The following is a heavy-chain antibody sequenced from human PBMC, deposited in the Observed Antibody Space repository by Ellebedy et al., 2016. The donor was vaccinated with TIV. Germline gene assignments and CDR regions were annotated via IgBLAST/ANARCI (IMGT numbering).Heavy chain of an antibody. D-gene: IGHD3-10*01. CDR3: ARAQTWFGDYVYYGMDV. CDR1: GFTVDTNY. CDR2: IYRGGNT. J-gene: IGHJ6*02. Sequence: GESLKISXEASGFTVDTNYMNWVRQAPGKGLEWVSVIYRGGNTYYADAVKGRFTISRHNSKNTLYLQMNSLRAEDTAVYYCARAQTWFGDYVYYGMDVWGQGTTVTVSS. V-gene: IGHV3-53*04.